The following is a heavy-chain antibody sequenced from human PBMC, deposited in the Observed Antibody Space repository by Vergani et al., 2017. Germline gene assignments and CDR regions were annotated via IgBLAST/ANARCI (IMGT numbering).Heavy chain of an antibody. Sequence: EVQLVESGGGLVQPGGSLRLSCAASGFTFSSYSMNWVRQAPGKGLEWVSYISSSSSTIYYADSVKGRFTIFRDNAKNSLYLQMNSLRAEDTDVYYCARDREWELLGDYFDYWGQGTRVTVSS. CDR1: GFTFSSYS. CDR2: ISSSSSTI. CDR3: ARDREWELLGDYFDY. J-gene: IGHJ4*02. D-gene: IGHD1-26*01. V-gene: IGHV3-48*01.